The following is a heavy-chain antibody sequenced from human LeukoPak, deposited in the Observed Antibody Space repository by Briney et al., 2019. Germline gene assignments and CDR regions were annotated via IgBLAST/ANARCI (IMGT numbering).Heavy chain of an antibody. CDR3: AKDRIFGVVIPY. CDR2: ISGSGGST. D-gene: IGHD3-3*02. V-gene: IGHV3-23*01. CDR1: GFTFSSYA. Sequence: GGSLRLSCAASGFTFSSYAMSWVRQAPGKGLEWVSAISGSGGSTYYADSVKGRLTISRHNSKNTLYLQMNSLRAEDTAVYYCAKDRIFGVVIPYWGQGTLVTVSS. J-gene: IGHJ4*02.